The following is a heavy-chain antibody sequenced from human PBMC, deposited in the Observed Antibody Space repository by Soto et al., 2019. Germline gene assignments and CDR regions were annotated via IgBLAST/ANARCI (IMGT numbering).Heavy chain of an antibody. V-gene: IGHV1-18*01. CDR1: GYTFSSYG. CDR3: ARAYFYDSSGPSDY. CDR2: ISAYNGNT. D-gene: IGHD3-22*01. J-gene: IGHJ4*02. Sequence: SVKVSLKASGYTFSSYGISWVRQAPGQGLEWMGWISAYNGNTNYAQKLQGRVTLTTDTSTSTAYMEPRSLRSDDTAVYYCARAYFYDSSGPSDYWGQGTLVTVSS.